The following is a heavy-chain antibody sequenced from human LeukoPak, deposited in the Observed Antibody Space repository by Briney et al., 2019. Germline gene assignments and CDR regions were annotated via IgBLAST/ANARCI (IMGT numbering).Heavy chain of an antibody. V-gene: IGHV1-3*01. CDR1: GYTFTSYA. CDR2: INAGNGNT. J-gene: IGHJ4*02. CDR3: ARAERITMVRGQELDY. D-gene: IGHD3-10*01. Sequence: GASVKVSCKASGYTFTSYAMHWVRQAPGQRLEWMGWINAGNGNTKYSQKFQGRVTITRDTSASTAYMELSSLRSEDTVVYYCARAERITMVRGQELDYWGQGTLVTVSS.